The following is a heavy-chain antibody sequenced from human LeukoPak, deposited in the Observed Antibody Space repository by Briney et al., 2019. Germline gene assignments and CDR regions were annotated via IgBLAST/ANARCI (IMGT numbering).Heavy chain of an antibody. D-gene: IGHD3-9*01. J-gene: IGHJ5*02. Sequence: SETLSLTCTVSGGSISSYYWSWIRQPAGKGLEWIGYNHYTGSTNYNPSLKSRVTMLIDTSKNQFSLKLSSVTAADTAVYYCARGRYSAGDNWFDPWGQGTLVTVSS. CDR2: NHYTGST. CDR3: ARGRYSAGDNWFDP. CDR1: GGSISSYY. V-gene: IGHV4-59*01.